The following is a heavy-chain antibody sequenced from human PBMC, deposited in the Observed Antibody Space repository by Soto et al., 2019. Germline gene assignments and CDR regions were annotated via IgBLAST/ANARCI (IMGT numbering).Heavy chain of an antibody. CDR1: GFTFSTYW. CDR3: AGDLVSGSGSLGH. J-gene: IGHJ4*02. CDR2: IRGDGNDA. Sequence: EVQLVESGGGIVQPGGSLRLSCVASGFTFSTYWMHWVRRAPGKGLVWVSRIRGDGNDANYADSVRGRFSISRDNAKSTLYLQMNSLRAEDTAVYYCAGDLVSGSGSLGHWGQGTLVTVSS. D-gene: IGHD3-10*01. V-gene: IGHV3-74*01.